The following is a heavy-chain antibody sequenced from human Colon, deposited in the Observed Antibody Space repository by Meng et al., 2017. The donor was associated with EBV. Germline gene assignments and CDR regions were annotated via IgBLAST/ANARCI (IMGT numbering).Heavy chain of an antibody. CDR3: ARHVYGDSYGF. Sequence: QVQLQESGPGLGRPSETLSLACTVSGGFLDNSEYVWDWIRQPPGKGLEWIGSVRYSGTAYYNPSRTSRVTISVDTSKNQFSLNLSSLTAADTAVYYCARHVYGDSYGFWGQGTLVTVSS. CDR1: GGFLDNSEYV. J-gene: IGHJ4*02. CDR2: VRYSGTA. D-gene: IGHD4-17*01. V-gene: IGHV4-39*01.